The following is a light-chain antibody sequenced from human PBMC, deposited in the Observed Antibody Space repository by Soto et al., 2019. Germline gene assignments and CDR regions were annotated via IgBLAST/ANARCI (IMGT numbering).Light chain of an antibody. Sequence: DIQMTQSPSTLSASVGDRVTITCRASQSISSWLAWYQQKPGKAPKLLIYKASSLGSGVPSRFSGSGSGTEFTLPISSLQPDDFATYYCQQYNSYSLTFGGGTKVEIK. J-gene: IGKJ4*01. CDR2: KAS. CDR1: QSISSW. CDR3: QQYNSYSLT. V-gene: IGKV1-5*03.